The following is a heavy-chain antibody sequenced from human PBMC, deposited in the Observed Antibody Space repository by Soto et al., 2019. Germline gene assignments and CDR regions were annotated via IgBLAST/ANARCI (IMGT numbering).Heavy chain of an antibody. CDR2: INSDGSST. CDR3: ARGGFYDYGDYDLFNYYYYMDV. V-gene: IGHV3-74*01. J-gene: IGHJ6*03. Sequence: GGSLRLSCAASGFTFSSYWMHWVRQAPGKGLVWVSRINSDGSSTSYADSVKGRFTISRDNAKNTLYLQMNSLRAEDTAVYYCARGGFYDYGDYDLFNYYYYMDVWGKGTTVTVSS. D-gene: IGHD4-17*01. CDR1: GFTFSSYW.